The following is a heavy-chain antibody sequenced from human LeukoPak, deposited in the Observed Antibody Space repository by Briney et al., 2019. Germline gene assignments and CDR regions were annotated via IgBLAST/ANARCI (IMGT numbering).Heavy chain of an antibody. CDR2: INHSGST. CDR3: ARHHSSSWVGAWFDR. V-gene: IGHV4-34*01. Sequence: SETLSLTCAVSGGSFSGYNWSWVRQPPRKGLEWMGEINHSGSTNYNPSPKSRVTISVDPAKNQFSLKLSSVTAADTAVYYCARHHSSSWVGAWFDRWGQETLVTVSS. D-gene: IGHD6-13*01. CDR1: GGSFSGYN. J-gene: IGHJ5*02.